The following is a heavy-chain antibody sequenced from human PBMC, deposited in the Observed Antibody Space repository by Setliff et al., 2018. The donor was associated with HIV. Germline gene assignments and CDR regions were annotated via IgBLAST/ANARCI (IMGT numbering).Heavy chain of an antibody. J-gene: IGHJ4*02. CDR3: SRGHYDFWSGYYGGVDFDY. CDR1: GFSLSTSGMC. V-gene: IGHV2-70*11. D-gene: IGHD3-3*01. Sequence: SGPTLVNPTQTLTLTCTFSGFSLSTSGMCVHWIRQPPGKALEWLARIDWDDDKYYSTSLKNRLTISKDTSKNQVVLTMTNMDPVDTATYYCSRGHYDFWSGYYGGVDFDYWGQGTPVTVSS. CDR2: IDWDDDK.